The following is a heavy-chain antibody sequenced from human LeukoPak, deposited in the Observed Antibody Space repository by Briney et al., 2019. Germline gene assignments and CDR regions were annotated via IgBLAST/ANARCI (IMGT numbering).Heavy chain of an antibody. CDR3: ARDRASGYYYSFDY. Sequence: HPGGSLRLSCAASGFTFSTCGMHWVPQAPGKGLEWVAVIWFDGSNKYYVDSVKGRFTISRDNSKNTLYLQMNSLRAEDTAVYFCARDRASGYYYSFDYWGQGTLVTVSS. D-gene: IGHD3-22*01. V-gene: IGHV3-33*01. CDR2: IWFDGSNK. CDR1: GFTFSTCG. J-gene: IGHJ4*02.